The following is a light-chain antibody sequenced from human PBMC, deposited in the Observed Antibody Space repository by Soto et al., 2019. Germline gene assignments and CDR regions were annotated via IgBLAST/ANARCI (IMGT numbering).Light chain of an antibody. CDR3: QQRSNWPVT. CDR2: DAS. V-gene: IGKV3-11*01. J-gene: IGKJ1*01. CDR1: QSVSSY. Sequence: EIVLTQSPATLSLSPGERATLSCRASQSVSSYFAWYQQKPGPAPRLLIYDASNRATGIPARFSGSGSGTDFTLTISSLEPEDFAVYYCQQRSNWPVTFGQGTRVEIK.